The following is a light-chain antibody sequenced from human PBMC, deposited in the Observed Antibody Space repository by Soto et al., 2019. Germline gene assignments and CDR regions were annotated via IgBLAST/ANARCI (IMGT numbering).Light chain of an antibody. V-gene: IGKV3-20*01. J-gene: IGKJ4*01. Sequence: EIVLMQSPGTLSLSPVEIATFYCIASQSVSSSYIAWYQQKRGQAPRRLIYGASIRATGIPDRFSGGGSGTDFILTISRLEPEDFAVYYCQQFSSYPLTCGGGTKGDIK. CDR1: QSVSSSY. CDR3: QQFSSYPLT. CDR2: GAS.